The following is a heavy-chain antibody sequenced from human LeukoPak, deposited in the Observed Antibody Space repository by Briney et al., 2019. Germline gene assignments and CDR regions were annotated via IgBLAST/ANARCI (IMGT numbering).Heavy chain of an antibody. D-gene: IGHD6-19*01. CDR1: GYTFTSYG. CDR2: INPNNGDT. J-gene: IGHJ4*02. CDR3: ARLPGPFITVTDNY. Sequence: GASVKVSCKASGYTFTSYGISWVRQAPGQGLEWMGWINPNNGDTNYAQLFRGRVSMTRDTSINTAYMELNRLRSDDTAVFYCARLPGPFITVTDNYWGQGTLVTVSS. V-gene: IGHV1-2*02.